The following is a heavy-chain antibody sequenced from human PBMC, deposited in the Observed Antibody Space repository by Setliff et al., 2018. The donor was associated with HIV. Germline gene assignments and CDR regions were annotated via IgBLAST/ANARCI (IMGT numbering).Heavy chain of an antibody. CDR2: ISGSGGST. CDR3: AKGLGTDGHYYYYMDV. V-gene: IGHV3-23*01. Sequence: PGGSLRLSCAASGFTFSSYAMSWVRQAPGKGLEWVSAISGSGGSTYYADSVKGRFTISRDNSKNALYLEMNNLRAEDTAIYYCAKGLGTDGHYYYYMDVWGKGTTVTVSS. CDR1: GFTFSSYA. J-gene: IGHJ6*03. D-gene: IGHD6-13*01.